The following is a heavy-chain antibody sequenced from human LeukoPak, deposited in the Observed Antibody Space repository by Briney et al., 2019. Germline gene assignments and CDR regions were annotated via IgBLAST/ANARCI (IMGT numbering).Heavy chain of an antibody. CDR1: GYTFTSYG. V-gene: IGHV1-18*01. D-gene: IGHD4-17*01. CDR3: AISFYGDYKEH. CDR2: ISAYNGNT. J-gene: IGHJ4*02. Sequence: ASVKVPCKASGYTFTSYGISWVRQAPGQGLERMGWISAYNGNTNYAQKLQGRVTMTTDTSTSTAYMELRSLRSDDTAVYYCAISFYGDYKEHWGQGTLVTVSS.